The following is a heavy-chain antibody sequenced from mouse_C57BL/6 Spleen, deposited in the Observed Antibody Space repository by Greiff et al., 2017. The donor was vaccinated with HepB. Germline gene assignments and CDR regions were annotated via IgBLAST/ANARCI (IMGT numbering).Heavy chain of an antibody. CDR3: ASPNPSYYYGSSWDYFDY. J-gene: IGHJ2*01. D-gene: IGHD1-1*01. Sequence: VQLQESGPELVKPGASVKISCKASGYAFSSSWMNWVKQRPGKGLEWIGRIYPGDGDTNYNGKFKGKATLTADKSSSTAYMQLSSLTSEDSAVYFCASPNPSYYYGSSWDYFDYWGQGTTLTVSS. CDR1: GYAFSSSW. V-gene: IGHV1-82*01. CDR2: IYPGDGDT.